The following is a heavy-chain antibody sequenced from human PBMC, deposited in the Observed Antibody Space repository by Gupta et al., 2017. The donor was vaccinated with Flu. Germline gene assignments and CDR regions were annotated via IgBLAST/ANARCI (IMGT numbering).Heavy chain of an antibody. J-gene: IGHJ4*02. CDR3: ARDRDGYNLFDY. V-gene: IGHV3-21*01. CDR2: ISSSSSYI. CDR1: GSPFRRST. Sequence: EVQLVASRGGLVKPGRSLRLSCAASGSPFRRSTMNCVRQAPGKGLEWVSSISSSSSYIYDADSVKGRFTISRDNAKNSLYLQMNSLRAEDTAVYYCARDRDGYNLFDYWGQGTLVTVSS. D-gene: IGHD5-24*01.